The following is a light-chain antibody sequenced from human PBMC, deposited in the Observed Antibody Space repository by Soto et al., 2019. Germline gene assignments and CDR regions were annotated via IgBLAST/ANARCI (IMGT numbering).Light chain of an antibody. CDR3: QQYGSSPLT. V-gene: IGKV3-20*01. J-gene: IGKJ4*01. CDR2: GAS. CDR1: ERISHS. Sequence: DIVLTQSPATLSLSPGNRVTLSCRANERISHSLAWYQQKPGQAPRLLIYGASSRATGIPDRFSGSGSGTDFTLTISRLEPEDFAVYYCQQYGSSPLTFGGGTKVDIK.